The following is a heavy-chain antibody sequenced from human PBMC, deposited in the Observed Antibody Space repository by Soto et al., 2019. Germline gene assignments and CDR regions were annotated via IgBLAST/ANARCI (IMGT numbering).Heavy chain of an antibody. CDR3: AKDHNAYGDYPNWFDP. CDR1: GFTFSSYA. CDR2: ISGSGGST. J-gene: IGHJ5*02. V-gene: IGHV3-23*01. D-gene: IGHD4-17*01. Sequence: EVQLLESGGGLVQPGGSLRLSCAASGFTFSSYAMSWVRQAPGKGLEWVSAISGSGGSTYYADSVKGRFTISRDNSKNTLYLQMNSLRAEDTAVYYCAKDHNAYGDYPNWFDPWGQGTLVTVSS.